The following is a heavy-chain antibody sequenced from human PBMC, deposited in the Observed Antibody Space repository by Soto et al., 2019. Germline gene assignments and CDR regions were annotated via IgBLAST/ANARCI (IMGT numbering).Heavy chain of an antibody. CDR2: INAGNGNT. CDR1: GYTFTSYA. D-gene: IGHD3-10*01. Sequence: QVQLVQSGAEVKKPGASVKVSCKASGYTFTSYAMHWVRQAPGQRLEWMGWINAGNGNTKYSQKFQGRVTITRDRSSSTSYMELSCLSSEDTAVYYCARDRIWFGELSYWFDPWGQGTLVTVSS. J-gene: IGHJ5*02. V-gene: IGHV1-3*01. CDR3: ARDRIWFGELSYWFDP.